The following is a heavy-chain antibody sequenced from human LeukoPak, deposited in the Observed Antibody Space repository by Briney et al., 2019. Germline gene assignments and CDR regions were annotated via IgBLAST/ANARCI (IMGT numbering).Heavy chain of an antibody. CDR2: ISAYNGNT. J-gene: IGHJ4*02. CDR3: ARDLMNYDILTGHYGRKGTLDY. V-gene: IGHV1-18*01. CDR1: GYTFTSYG. Sequence: ASVKVSCKASGYTFTSYGISWVRQAPGQGLEWMGWISAYNGNTNYAQKLQGRVTMTTDTSTSTAYMELRSLRSDDTAVYYCARDLMNYDILTGHYGRKGTLDYWGQGTLVTVSS. D-gene: IGHD3-9*01.